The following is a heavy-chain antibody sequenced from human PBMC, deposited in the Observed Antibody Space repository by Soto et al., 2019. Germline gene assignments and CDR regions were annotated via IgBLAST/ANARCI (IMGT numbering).Heavy chain of an antibody. J-gene: IGHJ5*02. CDR3: AKDFAMVTAGWFDP. CDR2: ITGSGGRT. D-gene: IGHD2-21*02. CDR1: GFTFSNYA. V-gene: IGHV3-23*01. Sequence: QLLESGGGLVQPGGSLRLSCVASGFTFSNYAMSWVRQAPGTGLEYVSGITGSGGRTYYADSVKGRFTISRDNSKNTSYLQMNSLRVEDTAIYYCAKDFAMVTAGWFDPWGQGTPVTVSS.